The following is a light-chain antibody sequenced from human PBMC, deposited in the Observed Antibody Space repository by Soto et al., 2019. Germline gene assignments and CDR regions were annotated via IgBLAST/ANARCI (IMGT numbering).Light chain of an antibody. CDR2: DAS. CDR3: QQCRNWPLT. Sequence: EIVMTQSPATLSVSPGEGATLSCKASQNVYNNLAWYQQRPGQPPRLLIDDASTRATGISARFSGSGYGTELTLTISSLQSEDFAVYFCQQCRNWPLTFGGGTKVEIK. CDR1: QNVYNN. J-gene: IGKJ4*01. V-gene: IGKV3-15*01.